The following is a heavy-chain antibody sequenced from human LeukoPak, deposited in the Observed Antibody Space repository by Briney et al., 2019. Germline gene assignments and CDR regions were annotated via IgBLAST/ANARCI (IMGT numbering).Heavy chain of an antibody. CDR1: GYTFTGSY. CDR3: ARGGAFCSITTCHEFDH. CDR2: TNPSTGGT. Sequence: GASVKLSCKTSGYTFTGSYLHWVRQVPGQGLEWMGWTNPSTGGTKSAQQFEGRVTMTRDTSNTTGYLELRSLRLDDTATYYCARGGAFCSITTCHEFDHWGQGTLVIVS. D-gene: IGHD2-2*01. J-gene: IGHJ4*02. V-gene: IGHV1-2*02.